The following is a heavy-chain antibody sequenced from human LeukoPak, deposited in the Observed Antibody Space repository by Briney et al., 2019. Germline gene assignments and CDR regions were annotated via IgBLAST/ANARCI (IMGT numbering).Heavy chain of an antibody. D-gene: IGHD3-3*01. CDR3: ARAGGVGPYYYYGMDV. J-gene: IGHJ6*02. V-gene: IGHV4-4*07. CDR2: IYTSGST. CDR1: GGSISSYY. Sequence: SETLSLTCTVSGGSISSYYWSWIRQPAGKGLEWIGRIYTSGSTNYNPSLKSRVTMSVDTSKNQFSLKLSSVTAADTAVYYCARAGGVGPYYYYGMDVWGQGTTVTVSS.